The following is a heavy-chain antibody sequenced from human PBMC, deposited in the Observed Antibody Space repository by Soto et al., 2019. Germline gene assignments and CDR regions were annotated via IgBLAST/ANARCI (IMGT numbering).Heavy chain of an antibody. CDR2: IIPIFGTA. J-gene: IGHJ5*02. CDR3: AGVWDSSGWYAFDP. D-gene: IGHD6-19*01. Sequence: QAPGQGLEWMGGIIPIFGTANYAQKFQGRVTITADESTSTAYMELSSLRSEDTAVYYCAGVWDSSGWYAFDPWGQGTLVTVFS. V-gene: IGHV1-69*01.